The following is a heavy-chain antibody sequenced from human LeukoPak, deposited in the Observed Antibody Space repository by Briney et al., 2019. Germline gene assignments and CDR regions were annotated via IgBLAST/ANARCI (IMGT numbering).Heavy chain of an antibody. D-gene: IGHD1-14*01. CDR2: ISPSGGST. CDR1: GFIFSRYD. Sequence: KPGGSLRLSCVASGFIFSRYDMTWVRQAPGKGLEWVSGISPSGGSTYYADSVKGRFTISRDNSRNTVYLHMNSLRVEDTAVFYCAKRTGTGAGFDYWGQGTLVTISS. J-gene: IGHJ4*02. V-gene: IGHV3-23*01. CDR3: AKRTGTGAGFDY.